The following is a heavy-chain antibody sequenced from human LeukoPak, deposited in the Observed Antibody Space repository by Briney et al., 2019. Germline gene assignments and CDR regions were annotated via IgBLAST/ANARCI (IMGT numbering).Heavy chain of an antibody. Sequence: PGGSLRLSCAASGFTFNNYGMTWVRQAPGKGLEWVSDIRQNGSETYYADSVKGRFTISRDNAKNSLYLQMDSLRAEDTALYYCARSGVQWLVLFYDSWGQGTLVTVSS. V-gene: IGHV3-7*01. CDR3: ARSGVQWLVLFYDS. J-gene: IGHJ5*02. CDR1: GFTFNNYG. CDR2: IRQNGSET. D-gene: IGHD6-19*01.